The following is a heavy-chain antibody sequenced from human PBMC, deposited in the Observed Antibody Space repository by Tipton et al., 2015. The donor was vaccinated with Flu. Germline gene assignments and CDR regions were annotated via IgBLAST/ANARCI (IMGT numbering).Heavy chain of an antibody. CDR1: GFTVSSNY. D-gene: IGHD2-2*01. J-gene: IGHJ4*02. CDR2: IYSGGGT. V-gene: IGHV3-53*01. Sequence: SLRLSCVVSGFTVSSNYMTWVRQAPGKGLEWVSVIYSGGGTNYADSVKGRFTISRDNSKNTLYLQMNSLRAEDTAVYYCARGRGYCVTTTCLLPFDFWGQGTLVTVSS. CDR3: ARGRGYCVTTTCLLPFDF.